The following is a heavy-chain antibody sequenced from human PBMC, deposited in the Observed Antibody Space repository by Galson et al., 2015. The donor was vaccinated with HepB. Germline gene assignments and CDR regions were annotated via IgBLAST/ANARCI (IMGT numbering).Heavy chain of an antibody. CDR1: GYTFTSYD. CDR3: ARAYYDFWSGYYYYYYYYMDV. D-gene: IGHD3-3*01. J-gene: IGHJ6*03. Sequence: SVKVSCKASGYTFTSYDINWVRQATGQGLEWMGWMNPNSGNTGYAQKFQGRVTMTRNTSISTAYMELSSLRSEDTAVYYCARAYYDFWSGYYYYYYYYMDVWGKGTTFTVSS. V-gene: IGHV1-8*01. CDR2: MNPNSGNT.